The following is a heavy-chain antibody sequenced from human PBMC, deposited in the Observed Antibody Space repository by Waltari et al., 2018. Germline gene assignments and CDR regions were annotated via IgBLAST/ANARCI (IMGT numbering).Heavy chain of an antibody. Sequence: QVQLQQWGAGLLKPSETLSLTCAVYGGSFSGYYWSWIRQPPGKGREWIGEINHSGSTNYNPSLKSRVTISVDTSKNQFSLKLSSVTAADTAVYYCARRPRGYCSGGSCFSYYFDYWGQGTLVTVSS. CDR2: INHSGST. V-gene: IGHV4-34*01. CDR3: ARRPRGYCSGGSCFSYYFDY. CDR1: GGSFSGYY. J-gene: IGHJ4*02. D-gene: IGHD2-15*01.